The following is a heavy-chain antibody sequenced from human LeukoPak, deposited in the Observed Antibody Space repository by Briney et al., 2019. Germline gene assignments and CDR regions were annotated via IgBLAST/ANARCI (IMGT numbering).Heavy chain of an antibody. J-gene: IGHJ4*02. CDR2: ITSGRTYT. D-gene: IGHD6-13*01. CDR1: GFTFTAFS. Sequence: GGSLRLSCAASGFTFTAFSMNWVRHAPGKGLEWVSSITSGRTYTYYADSVKGRFTISRDNAKKSLYLQMNSLRADASAVYYCARGEASSRFDFWGQGTLVTVSS. CDR3: ARGEASSRFDF. V-gene: IGHV3-21*01.